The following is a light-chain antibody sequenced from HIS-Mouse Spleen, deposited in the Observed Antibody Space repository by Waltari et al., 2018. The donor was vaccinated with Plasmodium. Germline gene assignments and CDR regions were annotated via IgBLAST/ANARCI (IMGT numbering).Light chain of an antibody. CDR1: KLGDKY. CDR2: QDS. J-gene: IGLJ2*01. V-gene: IGLV3-1*01. CDR3: QAWDSSTVV. Sequence: SYELTQPPSVSVSPGQTASITCSGDKLGDKYACWYQQKPGQYPGLVIYQDSKRPSGFPERFSGSNSGNTATLTISGTQAMDEADYYCQAWDSSTVVFGGGTKLTVL.